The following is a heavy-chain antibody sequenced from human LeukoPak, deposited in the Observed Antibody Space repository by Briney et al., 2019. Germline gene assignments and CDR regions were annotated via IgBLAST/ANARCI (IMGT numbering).Heavy chain of an antibody. CDR2: IYTSGST. D-gene: IGHD2-2*01. V-gene: IGHV4-4*07. CDR3: ARGEDIVVVPAAQSWFDP. J-gene: IGHJ5*02. CDR1: GGSISSYY. Sequence: SETLSLTCTVSGGSISSYYWSWIRQPAGKGLEWIGRIYTSGSTNYNPSLKSRVTMSVDTSKNQFSLKLSSVTAADTAVYYCARGEDIVVVPAAQSWFDPWGQGTLVTVSS.